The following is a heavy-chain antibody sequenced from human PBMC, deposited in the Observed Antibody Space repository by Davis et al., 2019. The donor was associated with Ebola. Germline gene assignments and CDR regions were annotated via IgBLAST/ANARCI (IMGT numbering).Heavy chain of an antibody. CDR1: GFTFSSYA. J-gene: IGHJ4*02. CDR2: ISSNGGST. Sequence: GESLKISCAASGFTFSSYAMHWVRQAPGKGLEYVSAISSNGGSTYYANSVKGRFTISRDNSKNTLYLQMGSLRAEDMAVYYCARTPGPAYFDYWGQGTLVTVSS. CDR3: ARTPGPAYFDY. V-gene: IGHV3-64*01.